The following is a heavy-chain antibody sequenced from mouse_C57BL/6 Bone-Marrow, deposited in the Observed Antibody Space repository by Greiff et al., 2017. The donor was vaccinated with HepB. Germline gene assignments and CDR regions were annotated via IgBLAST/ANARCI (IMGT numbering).Heavy chain of an antibody. CDR1: GYTFTSYW. Sequence: QVQLQQPGAELVKPGASVKLSCKASGYTFTSYWMHWVKQRPGQGLEWIGMIHPNSGSTNYNEKFKSKATLTVDKSSSTAYMQLSSLTSEYSAVYYCARFYYGSSSWFAYWGQGTLVTVSA. D-gene: IGHD1-1*01. CDR3: ARFYYGSSSWFAY. CDR2: IHPNSGST. V-gene: IGHV1-64*01. J-gene: IGHJ3*01.